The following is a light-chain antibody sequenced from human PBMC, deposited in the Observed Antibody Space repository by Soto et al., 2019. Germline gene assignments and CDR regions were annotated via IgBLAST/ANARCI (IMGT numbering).Light chain of an antibody. CDR1: QSSRTN. Sequence: EILMTQSPATVSVSPGERATLSCRDSQSSRTNVAWYQQKPVQALRLLIYDAYTRATCLSSRFSRSGSGTEFTLTISSLQSEDGAIYSCQQYHDWPPLPVGGGTRLEI. CDR3: QQYHDWPPLP. V-gene: IGKV3-15*01. CDR2: DAY. J-gene: IGKJ4*01.